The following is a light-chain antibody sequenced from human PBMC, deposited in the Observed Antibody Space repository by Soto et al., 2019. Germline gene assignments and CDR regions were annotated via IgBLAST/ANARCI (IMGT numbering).Light chain of an antibody. CDR1: QSVYSN. J-gene: IGKJ5*01. V-gene: IGKV3-15*01. CDR3: QQYNKWPLT. CDR2: ATS. Sequence: IVMTQSPATLSVSPGERATLSCRASQSVYSNVAWYQQKPGQAPRLLIYATSTRDTGIPARFSGSGSGTEFTLTISGLQSEEFAIYYCQQYNKWPLTFAQGTRLEIK.